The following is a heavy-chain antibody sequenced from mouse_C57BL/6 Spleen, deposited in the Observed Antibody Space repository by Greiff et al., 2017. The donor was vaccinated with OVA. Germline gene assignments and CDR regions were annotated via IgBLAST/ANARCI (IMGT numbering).Heavy chain of an antibody. J-gene: IGHJ3*01. V-gene: IGHV1-22*01. D-gene: IGHD2-3*01. CDR3: ASGGWLLPHFAY. Sequence: VQLKQSGPELVKPGASVKMSCKASGYTFTDYNMHWVKQSHGKSLEWIGYINPNNGGTSYNQKFKGKATLTVNKSSSTAYMELRSLTSEDSAVYYCASGGWLLPHFAYWGQGTLVTVSA. CDR2: INPNNGGT. CDR1: GYTFTDYN.